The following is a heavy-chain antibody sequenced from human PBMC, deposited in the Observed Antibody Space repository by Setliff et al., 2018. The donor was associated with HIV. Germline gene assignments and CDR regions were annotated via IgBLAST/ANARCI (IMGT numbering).Heavy chain of an antibody. D-gene: IGHD3-10*01. Sequence: PSETLSLTCTVSGGSISTYYWSWIRQPPGKGLEWIGYIFYSGSTNYNPSLKSRVTISVDTSKNQFSLKLSSVTAADTAVYYCARPALGIGGGSRFDIWGQGTRVTVSS. CDR3: ARPALGIGGGSRFDI. CDR1: GGSISTYY. CDR2: IFYSGST. J-gene: IGHJ4*02. V-gene: IGHV4-59*08.